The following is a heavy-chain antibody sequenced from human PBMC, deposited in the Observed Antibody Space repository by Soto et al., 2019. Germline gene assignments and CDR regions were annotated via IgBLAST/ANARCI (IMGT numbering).Heavy chain of an antibody. V-gene: IGHV4-59*01. CDR3: ARVYCGGDCTSNYYYYGMDV. CDR1: GGYIHSYY. Sequence: SLSLTYTDSGGYIHSYYWSWILQPQGKGLEWIGYIYYSGSTNYNPSLKSRVTISVDTSKNQFSLKLSSVTAADTAVYYCARVYCGGDCTSNYYYYGMDVWGQGTTVTSP. J-gene: IGHJ6*02. CDR2: IYYSGST. D-gene: IGHD2-21*02.